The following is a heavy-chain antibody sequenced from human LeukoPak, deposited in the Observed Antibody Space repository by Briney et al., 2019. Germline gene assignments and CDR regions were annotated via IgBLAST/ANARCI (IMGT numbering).Heavy chain of an antibody. Sequence: AGGSLRLSCAASGFTFSGSAIHWVRQASGKGLEWVGRIRSKANSYATSSAASVKGRFTISRDDSKNTAYLQMNSLKTEDTAVYYCWSVMVLTGDFDHWGQGTLVTVSS. CDR3: WSVMVLTGDFDH. V-gene: IGHV3-73*01. CDR2: IRSKANSYAT. D-gene: IGHD3-9*01. CDR1: GFTFSGSA. J-gene: IGHJ4*02.